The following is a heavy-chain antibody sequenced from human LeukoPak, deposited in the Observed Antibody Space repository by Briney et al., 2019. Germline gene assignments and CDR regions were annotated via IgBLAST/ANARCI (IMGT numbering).Heavy chain of an antibody. CDR2: IYYSGST. CDR1: GGSISSSSYY. CDR3: ARPYSSWYYYFDY. V-gene: IGHV4-39*01. Sequence: SETLSLTCTVSGGSISSSSYYWGWIRQPPGKGLEWIGSIYYSGSTYYNPSPKSRVTISVDTSKNQFSLKLSSVTAADTAVYYCARPYSSWYYYFDYWGQGTLVTVSS. J-gene: IGHJ4*02. D-gene: IGHD6-13*01.